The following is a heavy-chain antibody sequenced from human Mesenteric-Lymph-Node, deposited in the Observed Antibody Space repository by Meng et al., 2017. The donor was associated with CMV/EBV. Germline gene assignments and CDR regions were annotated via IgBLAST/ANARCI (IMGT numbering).Heavy chain of an antibody. Sequence: GGSLRLSCAASGFTFSTYWMTWVRQAPGKGLEWVANIQEDGSEKHYVDSVKGRFTISRDNAKNSLDLQMKSLRAEDTAVYYCAREGNYFYYYVMDVWGQGTTVTVSS. CDR3: AREGNYFYYYVMDV. CDR1: GFTFSTYW. J-gene: IGHJ6*02. CDR2: IQEDGSEK. V-gene: IGHV3-7*01.